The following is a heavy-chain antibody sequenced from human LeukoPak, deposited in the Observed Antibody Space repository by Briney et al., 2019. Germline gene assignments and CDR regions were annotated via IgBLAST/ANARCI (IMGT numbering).Heavy chain of an antibody. D-gene: IGHD3-16*01. CDR1: GFTFSSYE. Sequence: GGSLRLSCAASGFTFSSYEMNWVRQAPGKGLEWVSYISGSGSTIYYADSVKGRFTISRDNAKNSLNLQMNSLRAEDTAVYYCARGDADYYYGMDVWGQGSTVTVFS. V-gene: IGHV3-48*03. J-gene: IGHJ6*02. CDR3: ARGDADYYYGMDV. CDR2: ISGSGSTI.